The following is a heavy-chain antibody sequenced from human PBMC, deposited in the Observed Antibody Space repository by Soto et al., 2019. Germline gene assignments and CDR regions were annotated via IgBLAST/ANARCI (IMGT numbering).Heavy chain of an antibody. V-gene: IGHV5-51*01. Sequence: EVQLVPSGAEVKKPGESLKISCKGSGNSFISNWIAWVRQMPGKGLEWMGIIYPGNSDTRYSPSFQGQVIISADTSISTAYLQWSSLKASDTAIYYCARVTNWNFEYWGQGILVTVSS. J-gene: IGHJ4*02. CDR2: IYPGNSDT. CDR3: ARVTNWNFEY. D-gene: IGHD1-20*01. CDR1: GNSFISNW.